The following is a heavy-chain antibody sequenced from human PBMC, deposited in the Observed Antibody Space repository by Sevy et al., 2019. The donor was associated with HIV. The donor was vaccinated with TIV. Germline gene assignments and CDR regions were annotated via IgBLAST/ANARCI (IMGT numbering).Heavy chain of an antibody. V-gene: IGHV3-23*01. J-gene: IGHJ4*02. CDR3: AKDLYGGSFDY. CDR2: ISSSGGST. Sequence: GGSLRLSCAASGFTFSTYAMSWVRQAPGKGLEWVSAISSSGGSTYYADSVKGRFTFSRDNSKSTLYLHMNSLRAEYTAIYYCAKDLYGGSFDYWGQGTLVTVSS. D-gene: IGHD2-15*01. CDR1: GFTFSTYA.